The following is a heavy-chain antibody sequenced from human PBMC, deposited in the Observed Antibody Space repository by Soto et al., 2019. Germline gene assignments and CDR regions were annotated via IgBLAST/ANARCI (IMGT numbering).Heavy chain of an antibody. Sequence: ASVKVSCKASRYSFTDYYMHWIRQAPGQGLEWMGWIAPHRDGTEFAQKFQGRITLTGDTSTSTAYMELKGLTSADTAVYFCARGPYGDNAFDIGG. CDR1: RYSFTDYY. CDR3: ARGPYGDNAFDI. J-gene: IGHJ3*02. D-gene: IGHD4-17*01. CDR2: IAPHRDGT. V-gene: IGHV1-2*02.